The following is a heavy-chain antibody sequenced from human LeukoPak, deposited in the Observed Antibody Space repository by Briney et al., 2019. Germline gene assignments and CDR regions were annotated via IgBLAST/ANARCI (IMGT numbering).Heavy chain of an antibody. V-gene: IGHV4-4*02. CDR1: GGSISSSSW. D-gene: IGHD6-13*01. CDR2: IYHSGST. CDR3: ARGEFIAAAGG. J-gene: IGHJ4*02. Sequence: SETLSLTCAISGGSISSSSWWSWVRQPPGKGLEWIGEIYHSGSTNYNPPLRSRVTISIDKSKNQFSLKMSSVTAADTAVYYCARGEFIAAAGGWGQGTLVTVSS.